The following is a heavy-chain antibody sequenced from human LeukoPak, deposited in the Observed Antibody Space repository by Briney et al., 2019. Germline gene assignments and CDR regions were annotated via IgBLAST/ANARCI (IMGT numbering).Heavy chain of an antibody. CDR1: GFTFSASA. V-gene: IGHV3-23*01. CDR2: ISGSGVET. CDR3: VKRSRDGYNSPLDN. J-gene: IGHJ4*01. D-gene: IGHD5-24*01. Sequence: GSLRLSCAASGFTFSASAINWVRPAPGLGLDLVSQISGSGVETYYADSVQGRFTISRDNSENTFYLQMNSLRAEDTAVYYCVKRSRDGYNSPLDNWGQGTLVTVSS.